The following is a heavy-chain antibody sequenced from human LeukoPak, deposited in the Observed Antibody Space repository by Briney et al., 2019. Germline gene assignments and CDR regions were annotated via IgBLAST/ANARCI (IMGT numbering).Heavy chain of an antibody. D-gene: IGHD3-22*01. CDR3: ASAPADGSGYYNFNY. V-gene: IGHV3-7*01. Sequence: PGGSLRLSCAASGFTFSSYEMNWVRQAPGKGLEWVANIREYGSEKYYVDSVKGRFTISRDNAKNSLYLQMNSLRAEDTAVYYCASAPADGSGYYNFNYWGQGTLVTVSS. J-gene: IGHJ4*02. CDR2: IREYGSEK. CDR1: GFTFSSYE.